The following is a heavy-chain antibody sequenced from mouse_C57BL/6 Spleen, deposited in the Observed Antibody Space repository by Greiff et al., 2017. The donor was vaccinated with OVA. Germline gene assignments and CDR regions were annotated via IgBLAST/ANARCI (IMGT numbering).Heavy chain of an antibody. V-gene: IGHV5-16*01. CDR3: ARFITTVLRYFDV. J-gene: IGHJ1*03. CDR2: INYDGSST. Sequence: EVKLMESEGGLVQPGSSMKLSCTASGFTFSDYYMAWVRQVPEKGLEWVANINYDGSSTYYLDSLKSRFIISRDNAKNILYLQMSSLKSEDTATYYCARFITTVLRYFDVWGTGTTVTVSS. D-gene: IGHD1-1*01. CDR1: GFTFSDYY.